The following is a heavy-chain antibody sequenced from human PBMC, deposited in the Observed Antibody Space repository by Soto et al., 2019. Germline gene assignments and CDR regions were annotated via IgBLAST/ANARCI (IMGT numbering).Heavy chain of an antibody. CDR3: ARDLKDSSGYDPYYFDY. CDR2: INPSGGST. D-gene: IGHD5-12*01. CDR1: GYTFTSYY. Sequence: GASVKVSCKASGYTFTSYYMHWVRQAPGQGLEWMGIINPSGGSTSYAQKFQGRVTMTRDTSTSTVYMELSSLRSEDTAVYYCARDLKDSSGYDPYYFDYWGQGTLVTVSS. V-gene: IGHV1-46*01. J-gene: IGHJ4*02.